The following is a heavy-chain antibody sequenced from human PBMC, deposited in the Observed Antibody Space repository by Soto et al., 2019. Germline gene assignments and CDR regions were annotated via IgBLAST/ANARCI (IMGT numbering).Heavy chain of an antibody. V-gene: IGHV1-69*13. CDR2: IIPIFGTA. CDR1: GGTFSSYA. Sequence: SVKVSCKASGGTFSSYAISWVRQAPGQGLEWMGGIIPIFGTANYAQKFQGRVTITADESTSTAYMELSSLRSEDTAVYYCARYYDFWSGYYYYYMDVWGKGTTVTVSS. D-gene: IGHD3-3*01. CDR3: ARYYDFWSGYYYYYMDV. J-gene: IGHJ6*03.